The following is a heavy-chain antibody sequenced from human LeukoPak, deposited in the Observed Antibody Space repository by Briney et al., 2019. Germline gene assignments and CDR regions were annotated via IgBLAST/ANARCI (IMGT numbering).Heavy chain of an antibody. Sequence: GGSLRLSCAASGFTFSSYAMHWVRQAPGKGLEGVAVISYDGSNKYYADSVKGRFTISRDNSKNTLYLQMNSLRAEDTAVYYCARELPLRYFDWLLYYYYGMDVWGKGTTVTVSS. D-gene: IGHD3-9*01. CDR2: ISYDGSNK. J-gene: IGHJ6*04. CDR1: GFTFSSYA. CDR3: ARELPLRYFDWLLYYYYGMDV. V-gene: IGHV3-30*04.